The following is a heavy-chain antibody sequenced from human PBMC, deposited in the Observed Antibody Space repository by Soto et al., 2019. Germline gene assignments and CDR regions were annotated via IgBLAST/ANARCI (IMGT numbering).Heavy chain of an antibody. CDR3: ARASSSTISDPFDY. CDR1: GFTVSSNY. D-gene: IGHD2-2*01. CDR2: IYSGGST. J-gene: IGHJ4*02. V-gene: IGHV3-53*01. Sequence: GGSLRLSCAASGFTVSSNYMSWVRQAPGKGLEWVSVIYSGGSTYYADSVKGRFTISRDNSKNTLYLQMNSLRAEDTAVYYCARASSSTISDPFDYWGQGTLVTVSS.